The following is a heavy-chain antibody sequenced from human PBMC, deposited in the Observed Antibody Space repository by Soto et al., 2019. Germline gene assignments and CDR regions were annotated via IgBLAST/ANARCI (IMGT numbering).Heavy chain of an antibody. CDR3: ARHLTYDSSGYYPYYYYGMDV. V-gene: IGHV5-10-1*01. J-gene: IGHJ6*02. Sequence: PGESLKISCKGSGYSFTSYWISWVRQMPGKGLEWMGRIDPSDSYTNYSPSFQGHVTISADKSISTAYLQWSSLKASDTAMYYCARHLTYDSSGYYPYYYYGMDVWGQGTTVTVSS. CDR2: IDPSDSYT. CDR1: GYSFTSYW. D-gene: IGHD3-22*01.